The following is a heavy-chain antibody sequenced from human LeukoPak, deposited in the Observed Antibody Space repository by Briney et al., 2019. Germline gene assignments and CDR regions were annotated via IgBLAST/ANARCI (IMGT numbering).Heavy chain of an antibody. Sequence: ASVKVSCKASGYNYRDYYIHWVRHVPGQGLEWVGWINPQSGGTRYAPRFQGRVTMSSDTSINTAYMELRRLTSDDTAVFYCARVYRLYERTYPAGYDIWGQGTGVTVSS. CDR2: INPQSGGT. CDR1: GYNYRDYY. CDR3: ARVYRLYERTYPAGYDI. D-gene: IGHD6-25*01. V-gene: IGHV1-2*02. J-gene: IGHJ3*02.